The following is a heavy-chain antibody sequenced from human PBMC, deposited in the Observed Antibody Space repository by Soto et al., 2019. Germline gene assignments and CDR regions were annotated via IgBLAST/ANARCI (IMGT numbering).Heavy chain of an antibody. J-gene: IGHJ6*04. CDR2: INAGNGNT. CDR3: AGYDILTGYSNV. Sequence: ASVKVSCKASGYTFTSYAMHWVRQAPGQRLEWMGWINAGNGNTKYSQKFQGRVTITRDTSASTAYMELSSLRSEDTAVYYCAGYDILTGYSNVWGKGTTVTVSS. CDR1: GYTFTSYA. D-gene: IGHD3-9*01. V-gene: IGHV1-3*01.